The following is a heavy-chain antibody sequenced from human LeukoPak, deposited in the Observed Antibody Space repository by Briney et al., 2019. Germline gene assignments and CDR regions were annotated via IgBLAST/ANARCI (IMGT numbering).Heavy chain of an antibody. CDR1: GFTFSSYW. CDR2: ISSSSSYI. J-gene: IGHJ6*02. D-gene: IGHD3-10*01. V-gene: IGHV3-21*01. CDR3: ARDQGGLWFGELLYPNYYYYGMDV. Sequence: GGSLRLSCAASGFTFSSYWVSWVRQAPGKGLEWVSSISSSSSYIYYADSVKGRFTISRDNAKNSLYLQMNSLRAEDTAVYYCARDQGGLWFGELLYPNYYYYGMDVWGQGTTVTVSS.